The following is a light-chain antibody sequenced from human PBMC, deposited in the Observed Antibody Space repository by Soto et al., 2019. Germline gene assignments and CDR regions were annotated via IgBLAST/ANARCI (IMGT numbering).Light chain of an antibody. CDR2: GAS. Sequence: ESVLTQSPGTLSLSPGERATLSCRASQSLSSNYLAWYQQRPGQSPMLLVYGASSRATGIPDRFSGRGFGTDFALTVIRLEPEDSAVYYCHQYDNAPFTFGPGTRVGIK. V-gene: IGKV3-20*01. CDR3: HQYDNAPFT. CDR1: QSLSSNY. J-gene: IGKJ3*01.